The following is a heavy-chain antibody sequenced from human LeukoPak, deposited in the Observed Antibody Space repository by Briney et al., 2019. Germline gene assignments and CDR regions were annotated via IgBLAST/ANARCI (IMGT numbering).Heavy chain of an antibody. V-gene: IGHV4-4*02. CDR1: GGSISSSNW. Sequence: SETLSLTCAVSGGSISSSNWWSWVRQPPGKGLEWIGEIYHSGSTNYNPFLKSRVTISVDKSKNQFSLKLSSVTAADTAVYYCAKASYYYGMDVWGQGTTVTVSS. J-gene: IGHJ6*02. CDR3: AKASYYYGMDV. CDR2: IYHSGST.